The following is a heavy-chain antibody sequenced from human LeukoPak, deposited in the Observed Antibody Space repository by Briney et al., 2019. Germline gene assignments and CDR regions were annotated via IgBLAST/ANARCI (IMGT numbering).Heavy chain of an antibody. CDR2: ISNSGVST. Sequence: GGSLRLSCEASGFTFDNYAMSWVRQAPGKGLEWVSAISNSGVSTHYADSVKGRFTISRDNSKNTLYLQMNSLRAEDTAVYYCARAPRKYDFWSGSNWFDPWGQGTLVTVSS. CDR3: ARAPRKYDFWSGSNWFDP. CDR1: GFTFDNYA. J-gene: IGHJ5*02. D-gene: IGHD3-3*01. V-gene: IGHV3-23*01.